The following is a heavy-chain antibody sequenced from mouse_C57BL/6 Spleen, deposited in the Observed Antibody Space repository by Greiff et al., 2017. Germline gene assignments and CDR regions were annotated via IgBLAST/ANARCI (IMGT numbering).Heavy chain of an antibody. D-gene: IGHD1-1*01. CDR3: ARGAFDYGSSYGGLDY. CDR1: GYTFTSYW. CDR2: IHPNSGST. J-gene: IGHJ2*01. Sequence: QVQLQQPGAELVKPGASVKLSCKASGYTFTSYWMHWVKQRPGQGLEWIGMIHPNSGSTNYNEKFKSKATLTVDKSSSTAYMQLSSLTSEDSAVYYGARGAFDYGSSYGGLDYWGQGTTLTVSS. V-gene: IGHV1-64*01.